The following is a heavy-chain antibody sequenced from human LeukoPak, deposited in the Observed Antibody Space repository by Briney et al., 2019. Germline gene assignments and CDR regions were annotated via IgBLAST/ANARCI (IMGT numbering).Heavy chain of an antibody. V-gene: IGHV1-58*01. Sequence: SVKVSCMASGFTFASSSLQWVRQARGQRLEWIGWIVVCSGTTNYAQKFQEKVTITRDMSTSTAYMELSSLRSEDTAVYYCAAGATVTYYWGQGTLVTVSS. CDR2: IVVCSGTT. D-gene: IGHD4-17*01. J-gene: IGHJ4*02. CDR3: AAGATVTYY. CDR1: GFTFASSS.